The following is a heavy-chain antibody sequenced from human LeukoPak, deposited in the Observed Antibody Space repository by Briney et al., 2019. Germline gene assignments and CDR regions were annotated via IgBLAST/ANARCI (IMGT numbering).Heavy chain of an antibody. CDR3: ASQRGYSYGYRYYFDY. V-gene: IGHV1-69*05. Sequence: SVKVSCKASGGTFSSYAISWVRQAPGQGLEWMGGIIPIFGTANYAQKFQGRVTITTDESTSTAYMELSSLRSEDTAVHYCASQRGYSYGYRYYFDYWGQGTLVTVSS. J-gene: IGHJ4*02. CDR2: IIPIFGTA. CDR1: GGTFSSYA. D-gene: IGHD5-18*01.